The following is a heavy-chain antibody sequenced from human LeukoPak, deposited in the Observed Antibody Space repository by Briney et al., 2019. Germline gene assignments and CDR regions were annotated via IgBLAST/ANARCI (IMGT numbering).Heavy chain of an antibody. Sequence: PSETLSLTCTFSGGSFSPSHWSWIRQPPGKGLEWIGVICDNGNTDYNPSLKSRVTISVDTSKSQFSLKLSSLAAADTAVYYCATGRDPYKTGHWGQGTLVTVSS. CDR1: GGSFSPSH. D-gene: IGHD5-24*01. V-gene: IGHV4-59*01. J-gene: IGHJ4*02. CDR3: ATGRDPYKTGH. CDR2: ICDNGNT.